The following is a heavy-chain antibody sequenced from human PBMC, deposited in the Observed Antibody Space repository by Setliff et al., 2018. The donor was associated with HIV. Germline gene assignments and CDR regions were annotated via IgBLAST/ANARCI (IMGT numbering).Heavy chain of an antibody. CDR1: GFTFKTYS. CDR3: ARLGTARSFDI. D-gene: IGHD7-27*01. Sequence: GGSLRLSCAASGFTFKTYSLNWVRQAPGKGLEWFSSISSTRTYIYYADSVRGRLTVSRDNAKNSVFLQMNRLRGEDTGVYYCARLGTARSFDIWGLGTLVTVSS. CDR2: ISSTRTYI. J-gene: IGHJ4*01. V-gene: IGHV3-21*06.